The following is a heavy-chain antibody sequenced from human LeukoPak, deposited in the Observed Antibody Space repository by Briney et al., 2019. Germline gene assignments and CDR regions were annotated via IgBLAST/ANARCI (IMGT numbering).Heavy chain of an antibody. CDR3: ARGDYDYVWGSLSLYRFDP. D-gene: IGHD3-16*02. CDR1: GFTFSNYA. V-gene: IGHV3-21*01. J-gene: IGHJ5*02. CDR2: ISSSSSYI. Sequence: GGSLRLSCAASGFTFSNYAMSWVRQAPGKGLEWVSSISSSSSYIYYADSVKGRFTISRDNAKNSLYLQMNSLRAEDTAVYYCARGDYDYVWGSLSLYRFDPWGQGTLVTVSS.